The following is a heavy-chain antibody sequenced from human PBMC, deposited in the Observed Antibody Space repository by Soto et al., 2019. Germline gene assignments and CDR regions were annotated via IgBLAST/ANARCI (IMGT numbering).Heavy chain of an antibody. CDR1: GFFLSGYW. Sequence: PGGSLRLSCAASGFFLSGYWMHWVRQAPGEGLVLVSLIKSDGTMKMYADSVKGRFTTSRYNASNTLYLQMNSLRKENTDVYYFARSDWFGPRSQRTPVTVSS. V-gene: IGHV3-74*03. CDR3: ARSDWFGP. J-gene: IGHJ5*02. CDR2: IKSDGTMK.